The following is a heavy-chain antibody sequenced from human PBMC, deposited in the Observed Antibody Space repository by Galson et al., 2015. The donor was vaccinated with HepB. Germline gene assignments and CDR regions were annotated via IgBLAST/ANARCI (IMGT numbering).Heavy chain of an antibody. J-gene: IGHJ5*02. CDR3: CNLGSS. CDR2: INSDVSTT. D-gene: IGHD1-1*01. V-gene: IGHV3-74*01. CDR1: GFTFSSNW. Sequence: SLRLSCAASGFTFSSNWMQWVRQAPGKGLEWLSRINSDVSTTSYTDSVQGRFTISSDNAKNPLYLQMNSLSAEDTAVYYCCNLGSSWGQRTLVTVSS.